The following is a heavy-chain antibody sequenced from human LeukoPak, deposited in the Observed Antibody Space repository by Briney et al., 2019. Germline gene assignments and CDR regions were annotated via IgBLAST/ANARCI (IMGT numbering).Heavy chain of an antibody. D-gene: IGHD1-20*01. CDR1: SGSISSYY. CDR3: ARFNWNVIDAFDI. CDR2: IYYSGST. Sequence: SETLSLTCTVSSGSISSYYWSWIRQPPGKGLEWIGYIYYSGSTNYNPSLKSRVTISVDTSKNQFSLKLSSVTAADTAVYYCARFNWNVIDAFDIWGQGTMVTVSS. J-gene: IGHJ3*02. V-gene: IGHV4-59*01.